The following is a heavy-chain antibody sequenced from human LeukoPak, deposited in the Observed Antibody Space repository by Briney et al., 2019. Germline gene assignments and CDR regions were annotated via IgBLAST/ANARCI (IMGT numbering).Heavy chain of an antibody. D-gene: IGHD2-15*01. Sequence: PGGSLRLSCAASGFTFSSYAMSWVRQAPGKGLEWVSAISGSGGSAYYADSVKGRFTISRDNSKNTLYLQMNSLRAEDTAVYYCAKSPYCSGGSCYSGDFDYWGQGTLVTVSS. V-gene: IGHV3-23*01. CDR3: AKSPYCSGGSCYSGDFDY. CDR1: GFTFSSYA. J-gene: IGHJ4*02. CDR2: ISGSGGSA.